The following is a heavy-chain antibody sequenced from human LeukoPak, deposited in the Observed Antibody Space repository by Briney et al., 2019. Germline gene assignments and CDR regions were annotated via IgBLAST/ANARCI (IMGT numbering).Heavy chain of an antibody. D-gene: IGHD6-19*01. Sequence: SETLSLTCTVSGGPVSSGSYYWSWIRQPPGKGLEWIGYIYYSGSTNYNPSLKSRVTISVDTSKNQFSLKLSSVTAADTAVYYCARGLTRWGQGTLVTVSS. CDR2: IYYSGST. V-gene: IGHV4-61*01. CDR3: ARGLTR. CDR1: GGPVSSGSYY. J-gene: IGHJ4*02.